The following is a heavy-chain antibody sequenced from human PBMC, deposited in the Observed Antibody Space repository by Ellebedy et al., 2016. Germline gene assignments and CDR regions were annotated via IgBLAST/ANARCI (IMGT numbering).Heavy chain of an antibody. V-gene: IGHV3-48*04. CDR2: ISSSGSTI. J-gene: IGHJ4*02. CDR1: GFTFSSYS. D-gene: IGHD3-3*01. CDR3: ARDAVWSGYYYFDY. Sequence: GESLKISXAASGFTFSSYSMNWVRQAPGKGLEWVSYISSSGSTIYYADSVKGRFTISKDNAKNSLYLQMNSLRAEDTAVYYCARDAVWSGYYYFDYWGQGTLVTVSS.